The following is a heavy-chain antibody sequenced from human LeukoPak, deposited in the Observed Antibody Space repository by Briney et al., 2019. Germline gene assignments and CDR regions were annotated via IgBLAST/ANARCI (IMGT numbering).Heavy chain of an antibody. CDR1: GSTFSTYA. J-gene: IGHJ1*01. V-gene: IGHV3-23*01. D-gene: IGHD3-22*01. CDR3: ATTSYYLDSNGSYFAEYFQH. Sequence: PGGSLRLSCAASGSTFSTYAMSWVRQAPGKGLEWVSSISGSGGSTYYADSVKGRFTISRDNSKYALYLQMNSLRAEDTAVYYCATTSYYLDSNGSYFAEYFQHWGQGSLVSVSS. CDR2: ISGSGGST.